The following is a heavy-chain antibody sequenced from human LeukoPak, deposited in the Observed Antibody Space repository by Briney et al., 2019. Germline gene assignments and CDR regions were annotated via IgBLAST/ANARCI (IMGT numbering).Heavy chain of an antibody. V-gene: IGHV4-31*03. CDR1: GGSISSGGYY. Sequence: SETLSLTCTVSGGSISSGGYYWSWIRQHPGKGLEWIWYIYYSGSTYYNPSLKSRVTISVDTSKNQFSLKLSSVTAADTAVYYCARDTIAAAGTFLDYWGQGTLVTVSS. J-gene: IGHJ4*02. CDR2: IYYSGST. CDR3: ARDTIAAAGTFLDY. D-gene: IGHD6-13*01.